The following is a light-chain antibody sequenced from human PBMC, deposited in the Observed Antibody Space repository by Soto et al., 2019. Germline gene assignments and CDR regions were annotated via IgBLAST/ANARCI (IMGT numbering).Light chain of an antibody. CDR2: DAS. CDR3: QQRSNLLT. J-gene: IGKJ4*01. CDR1: QSVGSY. Sequence: VMTQSPATLSVSPGERATLSCRASQSVGSYLAWYQQKPGQAPRLLIYDASNRATGIPARFSGSGSGTDFTLTISSLEPEDFAVYYCQQRSNLLTFGGGTKVEIK. V-gene: IGKV3-11*01.